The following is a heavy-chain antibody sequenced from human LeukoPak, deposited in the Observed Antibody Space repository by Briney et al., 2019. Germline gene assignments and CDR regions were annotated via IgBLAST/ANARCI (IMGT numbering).Heavy chain of an antibody. Sequence: GASVKVSFKASGGTFIIYAISWVRQAPGQGLEWVGGIIPIFGTANYAQKFQGRVTITADKSTSTAYMELSSLRSEDTAVYYCAREGYCSSTSCLNWFDPWGQGTLVTVSS. J-gene: IGHJ5*02. D-gene: IGHD2-2*01. V-gene: IGHV1-69*06. CDR1: GGTFIIYA. CDR3: AREGYCSSTSCLNWFDP. CDR2: IIPIFGTA.